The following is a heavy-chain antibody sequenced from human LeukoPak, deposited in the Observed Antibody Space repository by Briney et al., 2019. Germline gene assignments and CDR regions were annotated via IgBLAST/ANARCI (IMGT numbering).Heavy chain of an antibody. Sequence: SETLSLTCTVSGGSISSGGYYWRWIRQHPGKGLEWIGYIYYSGSTYYNPSLKSRVTISVDTSKNQFSLKLSSVTAADTAVYYCARVRGELYFDYWGQGTLVTVSS. CDR1: GGSISSGGYY. D-gene: IGHD4-23*01. CDR3: ARVRGELYFDY. V-gene: IGHV4-31*03. CDR2: IYYSGST. J-gene: IGHJ4*02.